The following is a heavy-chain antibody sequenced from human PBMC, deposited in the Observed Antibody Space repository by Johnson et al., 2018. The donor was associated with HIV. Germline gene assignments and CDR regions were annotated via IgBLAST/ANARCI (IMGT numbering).Heavy chain of an antibody. V-gene: IGHV3-43D*03. J-gene: IGHJ3*02. CDR1: GFTFDDYA. Sequence: VLLVESGGGLVQPGGSLRLSCAASGFTFDDYAMHWVRQAPGKGLEWVSLISWDGGSTYYADSVKGRFTISRDNSKNSLYLQMNSLRAEDTSLYYCAKTALFQSIWDAFDIWGQGTMVTVSS. CDR3: AKTALFQSIWDAFDI. CDR2: ISWDGGST. D-gene: IGHD3-10*01.